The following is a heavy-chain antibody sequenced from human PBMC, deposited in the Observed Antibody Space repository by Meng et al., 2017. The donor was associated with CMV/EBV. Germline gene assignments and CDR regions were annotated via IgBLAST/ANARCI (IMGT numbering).Heavy chain of an antibody. D-gene: IGHD6-6*01. CDR1: GFTFSSYW. CDR3: ARSRQRYSSSSNGDY. J-gene: IGHJ4*02. Sequence: GESLKISCAASGFTFSSYWMHWVRQAPGKGLVWVSRINSDGSSKSYADSVKGRFTISRDNAKNTLYLQMNSLRAEDTAVYYCARSRQRYSSSSNGDYWGQGTLVTVSS. CDR2: INSDGSSK. V-gene: IGHV3-74*01.